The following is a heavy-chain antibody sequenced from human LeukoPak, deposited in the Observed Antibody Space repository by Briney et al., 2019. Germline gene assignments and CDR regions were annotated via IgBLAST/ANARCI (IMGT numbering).Heavy chain of an antibody. CDR1: GFTFDDSG. CDR3: AKGNSGSYYSNWFDP. V-gene: IGHV3-20*04. D-gene: IGHD1-26*01. Sequence: GGSLRLSCAASGFTFDDSGMSWVRQAPGKGLEWVSGINWNGDSTGYTDSVKGRFTISRDNSKNSLYLQMDSLRAEDTALYYCAKGNSGSYYSNWFDPWGQGTLVTVSS. J-gene: IGHJ5*02. CDR2: INWNGDST.